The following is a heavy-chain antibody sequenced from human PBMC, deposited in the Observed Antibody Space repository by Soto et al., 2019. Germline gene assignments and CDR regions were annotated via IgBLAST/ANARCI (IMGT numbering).Heavy chain of an antibody. CDR3: ARVPIPLFHGMDV. CDR1: GGTFSSHI. V-gene: IGHV1-69*02. Sequence: QVQLVQSGAEVKKPGSSVKVSCKASGGTFSSHIISWVRQAPGQGLEWMGRIIPILGVANYAQKFQGRVTITADKSTNTAYMELTSLRSEDTAVFYCARVPIPLFHGMDVWGQGTTVTVSS. D-gene: IGHD2-21*01. CDR2: IIPILGVA. J-gene: IGHJ6*02.